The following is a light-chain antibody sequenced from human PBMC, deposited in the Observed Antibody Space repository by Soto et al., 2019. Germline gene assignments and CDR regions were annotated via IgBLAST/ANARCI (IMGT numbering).Light chain of an antibody. J-gene: IGKJ4*01. CDR3: QQYDNIPLT. CDR2: DAS. V-gene: IGKV1-33*01. Sequence: DIQMTQSPSSLSASVGDRVTITCQASQDISKGLTWYQQKPGKAPKLLIYDASNLETGVPSRFSGSGSVTDFSLSISSLQPEDIATYYCQQYDNIPLTFGGGTKVDIK. CDR1: QDISKG.